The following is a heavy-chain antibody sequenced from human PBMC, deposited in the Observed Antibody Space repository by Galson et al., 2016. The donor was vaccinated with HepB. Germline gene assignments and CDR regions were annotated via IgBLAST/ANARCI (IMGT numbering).Heavy chain of an antibody. CDR1: GFSFTSYW. V-gene: IGHV5-51*01. Sequence: QSGAEVKKPGESLKISCKGSGFSFTSYWIGWVRQMPGKGLDWMGIIYPGDSDIRYSPSFQGQVTISADKSISTAYLHWSSLKASDTAMYYCARGIPTVVSGFEPWGQGTLVTVSS. D-gene: IGHD2-2*01. CDR3: ARGIPTVVSGFEP. J-gene: IGHJ5*02. CDR2: IYPGDSDI.